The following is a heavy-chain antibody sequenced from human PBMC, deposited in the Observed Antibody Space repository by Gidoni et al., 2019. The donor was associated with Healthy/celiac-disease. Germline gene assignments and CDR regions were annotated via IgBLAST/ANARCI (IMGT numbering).Heavy chain of an antibody. V-gene: IGHV3-23*01. J-gene: IGHJ4*02. CDR3: ASLDSGWWDGFDY. CDR2: ISGSCGST. D-gene: IGHD6-19*01. Sequence: EVQLLESGGGLVQPGGSLRLSCAASGFTFISYVISWVRQAPGKGLEWVSTISGSCGSTYYADSVKGRFTISRDNSKNTLSLQMNSLRADDTAVYYCASLDSGWWDGFDYWGQVTLVTVSP. CDR1: GFTFISYV.